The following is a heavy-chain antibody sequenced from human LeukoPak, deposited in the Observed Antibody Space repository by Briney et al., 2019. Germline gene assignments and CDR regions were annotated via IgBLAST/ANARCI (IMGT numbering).Heavy chain of an antibody. J-gene: IGHJ6*02. D-gene: IGHD1-26*01. CDR2: IWYDGSNK. Sequence: GGSLRLSCAASGFTFSSYGMHWVRQAPGKGLEWVAVIWYDGSNKYHADSVKGRFTISRDNSKNTLYLQMNSLRAEDTAVYYCARASDYYDYYYYGMDVWGQGTTVTVSS. CDR1: GFTFSSYG. CDR3: ARASDYYDYYYYGMDV. V-gene: IGHV3-33*01.